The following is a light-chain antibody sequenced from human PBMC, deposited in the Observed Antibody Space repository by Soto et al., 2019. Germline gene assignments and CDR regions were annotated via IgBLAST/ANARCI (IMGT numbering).Light chain of an antibody. CDR2: EDS. J-gene: IGLJ1*01. CDR3: QSNDSSIRV. Sequence: NFMLTQPHSVSASPGKTVTISCTGSSGSIASNYVQCYQQCPGSAPATVIYEDSQRPSGVPDRFSGSIDSSSTSASLIISGLKTEDEAEYYCQSNDSSIRVFGTGTKLTVL. CDR1: SGSIASNY. V-gene: IGLV6-57*02.